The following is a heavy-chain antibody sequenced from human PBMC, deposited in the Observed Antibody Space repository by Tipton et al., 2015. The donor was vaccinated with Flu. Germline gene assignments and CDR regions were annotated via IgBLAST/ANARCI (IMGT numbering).Heavy chain of an antibody. Sequence: GLVKPSETLSLTCTVSGSSIGSFYWNWIRQPPGKGLEWIGYIYNSEYTTYNPSLESRDTISVDTSKKQFSLHLGSVTAADTAVYYCARVPSLVTPDYFDYWGQGILVTASS. CDR3: ARVPSLVTPDYFDY. V-gene: IGHV4-59*12. CDR1: GSSIGSFY. CDR2: IYNSEYT. J-gene: IGHJ4*02.